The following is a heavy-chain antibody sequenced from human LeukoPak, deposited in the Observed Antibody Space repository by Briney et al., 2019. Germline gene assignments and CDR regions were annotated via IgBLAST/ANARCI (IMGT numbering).Heavy chain of an antibody. D-gene: IGHD6-13*01. J-gene: IGHJ5*02. CDR3: ARRYSSSWYTGYNWFDP. CDR2: IWYDGSNK. V-gene: IGHV3-33*01. CDR1: GFTFSSYG. Sequence: GGSLRLSCAASGFTFSSYGMHWVRQPPGKGLEWVAVIWYDGSNKYYAGSVKGRFTISRDNSKHPLYLQMDSLRAEDTAVYYCARRYSSSWYTGYNWFDPWGQGTLVTVSS.